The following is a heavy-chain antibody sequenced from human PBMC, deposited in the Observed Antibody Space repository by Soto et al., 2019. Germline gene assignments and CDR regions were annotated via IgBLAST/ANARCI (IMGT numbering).Heavy chain of an antibody. Sequence: PSETLSLTCTVSGGSISSSSYYWGWIRQPPGKGLEWIGSIYYSGSTYYNPSLKSRVTISVDTSKNQFSLKLSSVTAADTAVYYCARGRRIQLHSIDAFDIWGQGTMVTVSS. CDR1: GGSISSSSYY. CDR2: IYYSGST. D-gene: IGHD1-1*01. V-gene: IGHV4-39*01. J-gene: IGHJ3*02. CDR3: ARGRRIQLHSIDAFDI.